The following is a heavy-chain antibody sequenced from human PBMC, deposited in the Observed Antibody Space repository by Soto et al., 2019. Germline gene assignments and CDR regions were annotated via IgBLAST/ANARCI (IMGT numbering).Heavy chain of an antibody. D-gene: IGHD3-10*01. CDR3: GSGKDH. CDR2: ISGSGGST. Sequence: PGGSLRLSCAASGFTFSSFAMSWVRQAPGKGLDWVSAISGSGGSTYSADSVKGRFTISRDNSKNTLYLQMSSLRAEDTAVYYYGSGKDHWGQGTLVTVSS. V-gene: IGHV3-23*01. J-gene: IGHJ4*02. CDR1: GFTFSSFA.